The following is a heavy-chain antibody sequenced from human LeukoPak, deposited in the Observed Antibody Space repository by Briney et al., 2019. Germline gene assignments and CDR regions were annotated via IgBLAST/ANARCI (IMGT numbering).Heavy chain of an antibody. D-gene: IGHD3-3*01. CDR3: ARGPYYDFWSGYYVGEVDY. CDR2: ISAYNGNT. Sequence: ASVKVSCKASGYTFTSYGISWVRQAPGQGLEWMGWISAYNGNTNYAQKLQGRVTMTTDTSTSTAYMVLRSLRSDDTAVYYCARGPYYDFWSGYYVGEVDYWGQGTLVTVSS. CDR1: GYTFTSYG. V-gene: IGHV1-18*01. J-gene: IGHJ4*02.